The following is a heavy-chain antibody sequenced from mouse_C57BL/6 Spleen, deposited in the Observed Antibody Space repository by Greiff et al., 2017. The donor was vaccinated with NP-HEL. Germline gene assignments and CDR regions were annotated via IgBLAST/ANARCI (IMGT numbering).Heavy chain of an antibody. CDR3: ARDDYDVEYAMDY. V-gene: IGHV1-82*01. CDR2: IYPGDGDT. D-gene: IGHD2-4*01. J-gene: IGHJ4*01. Sequence: VQLQESGPELVKPGASVKISCKASGYAFSSSWMNWVKQRPGKGLEWIGRIYPGDGDTNYNGKFKGKATLTADKSSSTAYMQLSSLTSEDSAVYCCARDDYDVEYAMDYWGQGTSVTVSS. CDR1: GYAFSSSW.